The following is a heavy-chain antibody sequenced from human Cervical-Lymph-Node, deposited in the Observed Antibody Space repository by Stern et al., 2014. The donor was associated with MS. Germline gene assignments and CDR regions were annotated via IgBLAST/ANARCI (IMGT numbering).Heavy chain of an antibody. V-gene: IGHV3-33*01. Sequence: QLVQSGGGVVQPGRSLRLSCTGSGFTFNDYGMHWVRPAPGKGLEGVATIWYDGTIKYYSDSVKGRFTISRDNSKNTLYLQMNSLRAEDTALYFCARDRSVYYDSHLDSWGQGTLVTVAS. CDR3: ARDRSVYYDSHLDS. CDR2: IWYDGTIK. D-gene: IGHD3-10*01. J-gene: IGHJ4*02. CDR1: GFTFNDYG.